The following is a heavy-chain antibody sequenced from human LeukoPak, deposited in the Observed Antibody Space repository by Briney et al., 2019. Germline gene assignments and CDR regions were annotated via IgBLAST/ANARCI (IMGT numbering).Heavy chain of an antibody. J-gene: IGHJ4*02. V-gene: IGHV4-39*07. D-gene: IGHD3-22*01. CDR2: IYYSGST. CDR3: ARENDSSGYYSTHFDY. CDR1: GGSISSSSYY. Sequence: SETLSLTCAVSGGSISSSSYYWGWIRQPPGKGLEWIGNIYYSGSTYYNPSLKSRVTMSVDTSKNQFSLKLSSVTAADTAVYYCARENDSSGYYSTHFDYWGQGTLVTVSS.